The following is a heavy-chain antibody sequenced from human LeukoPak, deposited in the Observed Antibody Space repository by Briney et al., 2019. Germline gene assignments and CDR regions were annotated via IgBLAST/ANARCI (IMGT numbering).Heavy chain of an antibody. CDR1: GSTFSSYA. D-gene: IGHD4-23*01. CDR3: AKVQRWYGPFDS. V-gene: IGHV3-23*01. CDR2: IRGNGCSP. Sequence: GESLSLSCAASGSTFSSYASTWVRQAPGKGLEWVSAIRGNGCSPYYADSVKGRCTISRDNSNNAAHLQMNSLRVEDTAVYYCAKVQRWYGPFDSWGQGTLVTVSS. J-gene: IGHJ4*02.